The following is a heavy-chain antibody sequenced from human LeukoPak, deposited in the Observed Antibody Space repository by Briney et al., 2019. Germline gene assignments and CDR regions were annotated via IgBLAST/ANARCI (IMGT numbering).Heavy chain of an antibody. D-gene: IGHD4-23*01. Sequence: GASVKVSCKASGGTFSSYAISWVRQAPGQGLEWMGGIIPIFGTANYAQKFQGRVKITTDESTSTAYMELSSLRSEDTAVYYCARAPVVTPPYYYYYMDVWGKGTTVTVSS. V-gene: IGHV1-69*05. CDR1: GGTFSSYA. J-gene: IGHJ6*03. CDR2: IIPIFGTA. CDR3: ARAPVVTPPYYYYYMDV.